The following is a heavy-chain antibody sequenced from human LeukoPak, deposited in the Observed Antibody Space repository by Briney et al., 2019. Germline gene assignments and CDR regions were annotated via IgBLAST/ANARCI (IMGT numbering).Heavy chain of an antibody. Sequence: GGSLRLSCAASGFTFSSYWMHWVRQAPGKGLVWVSRINSDGSSTSYADSVKGRFTISRDNAKNMLYLQMNSLRVEDTAVYYCAKYENIVEKKSSGNYFDYWGQGTLVTVSS. CDR2: INSDGSST. J-gene: IGHJ4*02. CDR3: AKYENIVEKKSSGNYFDY. V-gene: IGHV3-74*01. CDR1: GFTFSSYW. D-gene: IGHD5-12*01.